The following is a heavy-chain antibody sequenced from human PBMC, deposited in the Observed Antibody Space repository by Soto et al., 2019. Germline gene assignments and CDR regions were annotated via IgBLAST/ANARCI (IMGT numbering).Heavy chain of an antibody. V-gene: IGHV3-9*01. CDR3: AKKVTWGSSGYYQGGFDC. D-gene: IGHD3-22*01. J-gene: IGHJ4*02. CDR2: ISWNSGTI. CDR1: GFTFEDYA. Sequence: EMHLVESGGGLVQPGRSLTIPCAASGFTFEDYAMHWVRQAPGKGLEWVSGISWNSGTIIYADSVKGRFTISRDNAKNSPYLHMNSLRPEDTALYYWAKKVTWGSSGYYQGGFDCWGQGTPVTVSS.